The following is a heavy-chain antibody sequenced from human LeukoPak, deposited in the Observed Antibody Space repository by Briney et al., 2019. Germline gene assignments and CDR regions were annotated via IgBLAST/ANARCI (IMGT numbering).Heavy chain of an antibody. J-gene: IGHJ4*02. D-gene: IGHD6-6*01. CDR2: ISYSGGST. CDR3: ARGGAARPDF. CDR1: GFTFSSYW. Sequence: PGGSLRLSCAASGFTFSSYWMSRVRQAPGKGLEWVSAISYSGGSTYYADSVKGRFTISRDNSKNTLYLQMISLRTEDTAVYYCARGGAARPDFWGQGTLVTVSS. V-gene: IGHV3-23*01.